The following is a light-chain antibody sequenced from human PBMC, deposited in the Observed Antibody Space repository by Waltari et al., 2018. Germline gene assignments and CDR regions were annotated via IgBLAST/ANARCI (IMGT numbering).Light chain of an antibody. CDR2: DVT. CDR3: SSRTNSITWV. J-gene: IGLJ3*02. CDR1: SSDFGANKY. Sequence: QSALTQPASVSGSPGQSITISCTATSSDFGANKYVSWYQQHPGKAPKVVIYDVTERPSGVSKRVSGSKSGSTASLTISGLQTEDEADYYCSSRTNSITWVFGGGTKVTVL. V-gene: IGLV2-14*03.